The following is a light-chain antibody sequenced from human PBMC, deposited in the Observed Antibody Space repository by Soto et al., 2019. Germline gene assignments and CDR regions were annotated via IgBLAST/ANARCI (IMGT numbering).Light chain of an antibody. J-gene: IGKJ2*03. CDR3: QQYGNSPRYS. Sequence: EIVLTQSPGTPSLSPGERATLSCRASQSVDSRYLAWYQQKPGQAPRLLIYAVSSRSTGIPDRFSGSGSGTDFTLTISRLEPEDFAEYYCQQYGNSPRYSFGQGTKLEIK. CDR1: QSVDSRY. CDR2: AVS. V-gene: IGKV3-20*01.